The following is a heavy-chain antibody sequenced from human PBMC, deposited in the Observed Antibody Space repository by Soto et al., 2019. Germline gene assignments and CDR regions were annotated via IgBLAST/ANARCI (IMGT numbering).Heavy chain of an antibody. CDR2: ISAYNGNT. V-gene: IGHV1-18*01. CDR1: GYTFTSYG. J-gene: IGHJ5*02. Sequence: QVQLVQSGAEVKKPGASVKVSCKASGYTFTSYGISWVRQAPGQGLEWMGWISAYNGNTNYAQKLQGRVTMTTDPHTSTAYMELRSLRSDDTAVYYCARGNRTIFGVVNPPPNWFDPWGQGTLVTVSS. D-gene: IGHD3-3*01. CDR3: ARGNRTIFGVVNPPPNWFDP.